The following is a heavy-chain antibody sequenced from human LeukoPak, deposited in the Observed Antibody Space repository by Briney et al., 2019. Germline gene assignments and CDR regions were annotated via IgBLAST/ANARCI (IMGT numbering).Heavy chain of an antibody. CDR1: GFTFSSYA. CDR3: ARASGSRGDAFDI. Sequence: GGSLRLSCAASGFTFSSYAMHWVRQAPGKGLEWVAVISYDGSNKYYADSVKGRFTISRDNSKNTLYLQMNSLRAEDTAVYHCARASGSRGDAFDIWGQGTMVTVSS. CDR2: ISYDGSNK. D-gene: IGHD3-22*01. V-gene: IGHV3-30*04. J-gene: IGHJ3*02.